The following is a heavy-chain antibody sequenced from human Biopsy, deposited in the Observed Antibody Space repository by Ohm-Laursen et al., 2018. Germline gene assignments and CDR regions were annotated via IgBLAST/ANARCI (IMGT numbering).Heavy chain of an antibody. CDR2: MNPDSGNT. D-gene: IGHD3-10*01. Sequence: ASVKVSCKPSGYAFTSYEINWVRQATGQGLEWMGWMNPDSGNTGYAQNFQGRVTMTRNTSISTAYMELSSLRSEDTAVYFCARADPPLFYYGSGSSNWFDPWGQGTLVTVSS. V-gene: IGHV1-8*01. J-gene: IGHJ5*02. CDR3: ARADPPLFYYGSGSSNWFDP. CDR1: GYAFTSYE.